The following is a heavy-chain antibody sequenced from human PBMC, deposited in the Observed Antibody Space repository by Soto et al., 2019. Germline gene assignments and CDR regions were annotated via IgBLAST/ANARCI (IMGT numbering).Heavy chain of an antibody. CDR2: TYYSGSA. J-gene: IGHJ5*02. Sequence: QLQLQESGPGLGKPSETLSLTCTVSGGSIISSTYYWGWIRQPPGTALEWIGSTYYSGSANYSPSLKSRVTISIDTSKNQFSMRLSSVTAADTAVYYCARHGDFWSGSQGYNWFDPWGQGTLVTVSS. D-gene: IGHD3-3*01. CDR1: GGSIISSTYY. V-gene: IGHV4-39*01. CDR3: ARHGDFWSGSQGYNWFDP.